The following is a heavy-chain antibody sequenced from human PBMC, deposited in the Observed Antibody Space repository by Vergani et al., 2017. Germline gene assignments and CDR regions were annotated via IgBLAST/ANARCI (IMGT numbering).Heavy chain of an antibody. CDR3: ARDRGDWRYSRYFYNYYMDV. CDR2: ISNDGTNK. CDR1: GFIFQNYT. V-gene: IGHV3-30-3*01. D-gene: IGHD2-8*02. J-gene: IGHJ6*03. Sequence: QVNLVGSGGGVVQPGRSLRLSCATYGFIFQNYTMHWVRQAPGKGLEWVALISNDGTNKYYTNSVRGRFTISRDNSKSTLFLQMNSLRVEDMAVYYCARDRGDWRYSRYFYNYYMDVWGKGTTVTVSS.